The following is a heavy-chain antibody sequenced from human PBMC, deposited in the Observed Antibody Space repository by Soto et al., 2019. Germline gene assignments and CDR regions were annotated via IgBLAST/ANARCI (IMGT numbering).Heavy chain of an antibody. J-gene: IGHJ6*02. D-gene: IGHD3-3*01. Sequence: ASVKVSCKASGYTFTSYDINWVRQATGQGLEWMGWMNPNSGNTGYAQKFQGRVTMTRNTSISTAYMELSSLRSEDTAVYYCARSPGYDFWSGYYPYYYYGMDVWGQGTTVTVS. CDR2: MNPNSGNT. CDR3: ARSPGYDFWSGYYPYYYYGMDV. V-gene: IGHV1-8*01. CDR1: GYTFTSYD.